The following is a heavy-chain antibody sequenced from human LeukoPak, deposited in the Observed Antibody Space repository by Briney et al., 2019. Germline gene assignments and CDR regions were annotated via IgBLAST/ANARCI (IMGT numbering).Heavy chain of an antibody. D-gene: IGHD3-10*01. J-gene: IGHJ4*02. CDR1: GYTFTSYD. V-gene: IGHV1-8*03. CDR2: LSPNSGNT. Sequence: ASVKVSCKASGYTFTSYDINWVRQATGQGLEWMGWLSPNSGNTGYAQKFQGRVTITRNTSINTAYMELSSLRSDDTAVYYCARDIRVRGGDYWGQGTLVTVSS. CDR3: ARDIRVRGGDY.